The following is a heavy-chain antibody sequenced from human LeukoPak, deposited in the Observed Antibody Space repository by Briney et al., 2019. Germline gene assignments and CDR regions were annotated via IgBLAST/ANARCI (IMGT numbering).Heavy chain of an antibody. J-gene: IGHJ4*02. Sequence: SETLSLTCTVSGDSTSNDHWSWVRQPPGKGLEWIGHIYYAGSTKYNPTLESRVTISVDTSSKQFSLKLTSVSAADSAVYYCVVLLAGGGGRGYWGQGTLVAVSS. CDR3: VVLLAGGGGRGY. V-gene: IGHV4-59*01. CDR2: IYYAGST. D-gene: IGHD2-15*01. CDR1: GDSTSNDH.